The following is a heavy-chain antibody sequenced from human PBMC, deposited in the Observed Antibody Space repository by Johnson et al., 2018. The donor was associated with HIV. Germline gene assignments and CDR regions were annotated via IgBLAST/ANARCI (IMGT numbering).Heavy chain of an antibody. D-gene: IGHD6-19*01. Sequence: EVQLVESGGGVVQPGGSLRLSCAASGFTVSSNYMSWVRQAPGKGLEWVSVIYSGGSPYYADSVKGRFTISRDNSKNTLYLQMNSLRAEDTALYYCAVTVHSSGWYGGDDAFDIWGQGTMVTVSS. CDR2: IYSGGSP. CDR1: GFTVSSNY. CDR3: AVTVHSSGWYGGDDAFDI. J-gene: IGHJ3*02. V-gene: IGHV3-66*02.